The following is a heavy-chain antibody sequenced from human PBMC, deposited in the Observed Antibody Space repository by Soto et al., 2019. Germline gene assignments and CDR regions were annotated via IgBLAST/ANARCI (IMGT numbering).Heavy chain of an antibody. CDR1: GFTFSSYW. CDR3: ARWDTDRQFDY. V-gene: IGHV3-30-3*01. Sequence: PGGSLRLSCAASGFTFSSYWIHWVRQAPGKGLEWVAVISYDGSNKYYADSVKGRFTISRDNSKNTLYLQMNSLRAEDTAVYYCARWDTDRQFDYWGQGTLVTVSS. J-gene: IGHJ4*02. CDR2: ISYDGSNK. D-gene: IGHD6-6*01.